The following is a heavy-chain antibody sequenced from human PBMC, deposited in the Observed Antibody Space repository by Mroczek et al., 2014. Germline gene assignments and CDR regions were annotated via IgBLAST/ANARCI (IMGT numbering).Heavy chain of an antibody. CDR1: GYTFTSYD. CDR3: ARGSPLIVVPAPNKWFDP. Sequence: QVQLVQSGAEVKKPGASVKVSCKASGYTFTSYDINWVRQATGQGLEWMGWMNPNSGNTGYAQKFQGRVTMTRNTSISTAYMELSSLRSEDTAVYYCARGSPLIVVPAPNKWFDPWGQGTLVTVSS. D-gene: IGHD2-2*01. J-gene: IGHJ5*02. V-gene: IGHV1-8*01. CDR2: MNPNSGNT.